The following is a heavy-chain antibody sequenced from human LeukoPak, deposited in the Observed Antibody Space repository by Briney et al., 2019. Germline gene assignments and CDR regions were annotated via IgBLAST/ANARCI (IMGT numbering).Heavy chain of an antibody. Sequence: PSETLSLTCTVSGGSISSYYWSWIRQPPGKGLEWIGYIYTNGSTSYNLSLKSRVTISVDASKNQFSLKLSSVTAADTAVYYCARSSPDWYSSSWYLAYYFDYWGQGTLVTVSS. CDR3: ARSSPDWYSSSWYLAYYFDY. V-gene: IGHV4-4*09. CDR2: IYTNGST. D-gene: IGHD6-13*01. J-gene: IGHJ4*02. CDR1: GGSISSYY.